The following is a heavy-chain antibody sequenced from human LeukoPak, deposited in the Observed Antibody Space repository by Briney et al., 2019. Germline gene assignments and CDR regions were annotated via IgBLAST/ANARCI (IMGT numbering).Heavy chain of an antibody. V-gene: IGHV1-18*01. D-gene: IGHD6-19*01. CDR3: ARDLDSFSSGWYVSRV. J-gene: IGHJ4*02. Sequence: ASVKVSCKASGYTFTSYGINLVRQAPGQGLEWMGWSSAYDGNTKYSREFQGRVTMTTDTSTSTAYMELRSLRSDDTAVYYCARDLDSFSSGWYVSRVWGQGTLVTVSS. CDR1: GYTFTSYG. CDR2: SSAYDGNT.